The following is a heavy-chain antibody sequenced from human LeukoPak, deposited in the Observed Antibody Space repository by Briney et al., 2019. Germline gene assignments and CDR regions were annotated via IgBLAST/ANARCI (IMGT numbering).Heavy chain of an antibody. D-gene: IGHD2-15*01. CDR1: GFTFSSYW. J-gene: IGHJ1*01. CDR3: ARDRVHCSGGSCYSARYFQH. Sequence: GGSLRLSCAASGFTFSSYWMHWVRQAPGKGLVWVSRINSDGSSTSYADSVKGRFTISRDNSKNTLYLQMNSLRAEDTAVYYCARDRVHCSGGSCYSARYFQHWGQGTLVTVSS. V-gene: IGHV3-74*01. CDR2: INSDGSST.